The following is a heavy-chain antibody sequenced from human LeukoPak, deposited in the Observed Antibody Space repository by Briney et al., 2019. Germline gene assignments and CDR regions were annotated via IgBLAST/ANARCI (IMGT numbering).Heavy chain of an antibody. Sequence: GGSLRLSCAASGFTFTSYSMNWVRQAPGKGLEWVSTISGGGGSTYYADSVKGRFTISRDNSKNTLYLQVNSLRAEDTAVYYCAKEGPEDCGGDCYPRWYFQHWGQGTLVTVSS. CDR1: GFTFTSYS. J-gene: IGHJ1*01. CDR3: AKEGPEDCGGDCYPRWYFQH. V-gene: IGHV3-23*01. CDR2: ISGGGGST. D-gene: IGHD2-21*02.